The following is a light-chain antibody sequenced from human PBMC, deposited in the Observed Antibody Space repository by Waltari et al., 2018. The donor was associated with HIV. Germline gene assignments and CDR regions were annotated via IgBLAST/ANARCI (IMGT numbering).Light chain of an antibody. CDR3: QQYYNWPPWT. Sequence: EIVMTQSPATLSVSPGERDTLSCRASQSVSSNLAWYQQKPGQTPRLLIYDASTRATAIPARFSGSGSGTEFTLTISSLQSEDFAIYYCQQYYNWPPWTFGQGTKVEIK. CDR1: QSVSSN. J-gene: IGKJ1*01. CDR2: DAS. V-gene: IGKV3-15*01.